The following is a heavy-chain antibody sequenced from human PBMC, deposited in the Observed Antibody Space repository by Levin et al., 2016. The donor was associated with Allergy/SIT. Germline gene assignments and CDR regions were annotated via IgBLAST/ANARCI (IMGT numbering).Heavy chain of an antibody. V-gene: IGHV4-59*01. CDR3: ARDESWYYGMDV. Sequence: SETLSLTCTVSGGSISSYYWSWIRQPPGKGLEWIGYIYYSGSTNYNPSLKSRVTISVDTSKNQFSLKLSSVTAADTAVYYCARDESWYYGMDVWGQGTTVTVSS. CDR1: GGSISSYY. CDR2: IYYSGST. J-gene: IGHJ6*02.